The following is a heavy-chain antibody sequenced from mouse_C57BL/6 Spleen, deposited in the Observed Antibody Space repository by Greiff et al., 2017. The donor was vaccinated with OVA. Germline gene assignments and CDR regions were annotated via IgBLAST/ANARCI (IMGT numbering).Heavy chain of an antibody. J-gene: IGHJ4*01. CDR2: IYPGDGDT. D-gene: IGHD2-4*01. V-gene: IGHV1-80*01. Sequence: VQLQQSGAELVKPGASVKISCKASGYAFSSYWMNWVKQRPGKGLEWIGQIYPGDGDTNYNGKFKGKATLTADKSSSTAYMQLSSLTSEDSAVYFCARSRYDYDGEYAMDYWGQGTSVTVSS. CDR3: ARSRYDYDGEYAMDY. CDR1: GYAFSSYW.